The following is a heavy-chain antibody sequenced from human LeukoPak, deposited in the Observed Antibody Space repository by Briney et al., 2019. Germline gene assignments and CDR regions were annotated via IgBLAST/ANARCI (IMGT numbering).Heavy chain of an antibody. CDR3: ARCMVLSQGWCNWFDP. D-gene: IGHD6-13*01. V-gene: IGHV3-23*01. J-gene: IGHJ5*02. CDR2: VRIGGGGT. Sequence: GGSLRLSCAASGFDLTTYAMTWVRQAPAQGLGWVSSVRIGGGGTYYADSVKGRFTISRDNSENTLHLQMNNLRVEDTARYFCARCMVLSQGWCNWFDPWGQGTLVTVSS. CDR1: GFDLTTYA.